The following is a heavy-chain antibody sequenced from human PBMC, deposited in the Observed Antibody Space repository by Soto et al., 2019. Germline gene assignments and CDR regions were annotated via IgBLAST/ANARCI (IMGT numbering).Heavy chain of an antibody. CDR1: GYTFSSYY. Sequence: ASVKVSCKASGYTFSSYYMHWVRQAPGQGLEWMGIINPTGGSTTYAQKFQGRVTMTRDTSTSTVYMELGSLRSEDTAVYYCARGDIVAIFGMDVWGQGTTVTVSS. J-gene: IGHJ6*02. D-gene: IGHD5-12*01. CDR3: ARGDIVAIFGMDV. CDR2: INPTGGST. V-gene: IGHV1-46*01.